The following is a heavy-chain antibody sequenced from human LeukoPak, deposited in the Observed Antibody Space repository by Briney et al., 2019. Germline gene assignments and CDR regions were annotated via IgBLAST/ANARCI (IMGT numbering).Heavy chain of an antibody. D-gene: IGHD6-19*01. V-gene: IGHV4-30-2*01. CDR1: GGSISNGGYY. CDR3: ARNGRIAVAGPRNRYFQH. J-gene: IGHJ1*01. CDR2: IYHSGST. Sequence: PSQTLSLTCTVSGGSISNGGYYWSWIRQPPGKGLEWIGYIYHSGSTYYNPSLKSRVTISVDRSKDQFSLKLSSVAAADTAVYYCARNGRIAVAGPRNRYFQHWGQGTLVTVSS.